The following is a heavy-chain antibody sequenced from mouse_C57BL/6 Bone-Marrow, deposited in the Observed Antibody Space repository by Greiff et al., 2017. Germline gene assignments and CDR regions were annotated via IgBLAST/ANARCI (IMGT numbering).Heavy chain of an antibody. V-gene: IGHV5-4*01. CDR1: GFTFSSYA. CDR2: ISDGGSYT. CDR3: AREGLRRYY. Sequence: DVMLVESGGGLVKPGGSLKLSCAASGFTFSSYAMSWVRQTPEKRLEWVATISDGGSYTYYPDNVKGRFTISRDNAKNNLYLQMSHLKSEDTAMXYCAREGLRRYYWGQGTSVTVSS. D-gene: IGHD2-4*01. J-gene: IGHJ4*01.